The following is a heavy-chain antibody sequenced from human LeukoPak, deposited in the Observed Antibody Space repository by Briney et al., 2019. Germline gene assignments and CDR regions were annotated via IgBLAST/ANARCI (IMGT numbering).Heavy chain of an antibody. Sequence: ASVKVSCKASGYTFTGYYMHWVRQAPGQGLEWMGWINPNSGGTNYAQKFQGRATMTRDTSISTAYMELSRLRSDDTSVYYCARDDGIVATIDFDYWGQGTLVTVSS. D-gene: IGHD5-12*01. J-gene: IGHJ4*02. CDR1: GYTFTGYY. CDR3: ARDDGIVATIDFDY. V-gene: IGHV1-2*02. CDR2: INPNSGGT.